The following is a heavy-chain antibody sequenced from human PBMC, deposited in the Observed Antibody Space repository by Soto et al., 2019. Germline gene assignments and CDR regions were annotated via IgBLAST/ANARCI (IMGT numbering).Heavy chain of an antibody. Sequence: QVQLVQSGAEVKKPGSSVKVSCKASGGTFSSYTIWWVRQAPGQGLEWMGRIIPILGIANYAQKFQGRVTITADKSTSTAYMELSSLRSEDTAVYYCAREEYYYGSGAFFDYWGQGTLFTVSS. J-gene: IGHJ4*02. CDR1: GGTFSSYT. V-gene: IGHV1-69*08. D-gene: IGHD3-10*01. CDR3: AREEYYYGSGAFFDY. CDR2: IIPILGIA.